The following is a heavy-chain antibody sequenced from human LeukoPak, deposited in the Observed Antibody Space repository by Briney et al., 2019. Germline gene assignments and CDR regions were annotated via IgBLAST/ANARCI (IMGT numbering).Heavy chain of an antibody. D-gene: IGHD3-9*01. CDR1: GYTLTELS. V-gene: IGHV1-24*01. CDR2: FDPEDGET. J-gene: IGHJ6*04. CDR3: GRDWTRYFDWDPYGMDV. Sequence: GASVKVSCKVSGYTLTELSMHWVRQAPGKGLEWMGGFDPEDGETIYAQKFQGRVTMTRDTSTSTVYMELSSLRSEDTAVYYCGRDWTRYFDWDPYGMDVWGKGTTVTVSS.